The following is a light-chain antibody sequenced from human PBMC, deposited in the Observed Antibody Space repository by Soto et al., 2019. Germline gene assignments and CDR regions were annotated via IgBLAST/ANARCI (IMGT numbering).Light chain of an antibody. J-gene: IGKJ3*01. V-gene: IGKV4-1*01. CDR3: QQYSDSPPLFT. CDR2: WAS. Sequence: DIVMTQSPDSLAVSLGERATINCKSSQSVLYTSYNKNLLDWYQQKPGQPPKLIIYWASTLEYGVPDRFSVSWFGTDVTLTISSLQAEDVAVYYCQQYSDSPPLFTFVHGIKVNI. CDR1: QSVLYTSYNKNL.